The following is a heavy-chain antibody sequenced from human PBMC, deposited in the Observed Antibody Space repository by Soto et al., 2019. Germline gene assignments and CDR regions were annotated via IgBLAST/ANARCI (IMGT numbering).Heavy chain of an antibody. CDR1: GYTFTSYG. CDR2: VNAYNGNT. CDR3: AREAVSGRAGFDY. D-gene: IGHD6-19*01. V-gene: IGHV1-18*01. Sequence: QVQLVQSGAEVKKPGASVKVSCKASGYTFTSYGISWVRQAPGQGLEWMGWVNAYNGNTNYALKFQGRVTMTTDTSTSTASMELRSLRSGATAVYYCAREAVSGRAGFDYWGPGTLVTVSS. J-gene: IGHJ4*02.